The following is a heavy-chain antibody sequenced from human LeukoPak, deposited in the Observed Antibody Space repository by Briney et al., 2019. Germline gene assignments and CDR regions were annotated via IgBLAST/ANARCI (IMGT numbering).Heavy chain of an antibody. J-gene: IGHJ4*02. CDR1: GFTVSSNY. Sequence: GGSLRLSCAASGFTVSSNYMSWVRQAPGEGLEWVSVIYSGGSTYYADSVKGRFTISRDNSKNTLYLQMNSLRAEDTAVYYCARADYYDSSGYGDYFDYWGQGTLVTVSS. D-gene: IGHD3-22*01. V-gene: IGHV3-66*01. CDR2: IYSGGST. CDR3: ARADYYDSSGYGDYFDY.